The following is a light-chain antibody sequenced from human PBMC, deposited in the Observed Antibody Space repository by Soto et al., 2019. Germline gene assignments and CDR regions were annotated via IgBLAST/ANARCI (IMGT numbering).Light chain of an antibody. V-gene: IGLV4-69*01. Sequence: QLVLTQSPSASASLGASVKLTCTLSSGHSRYDIAWHQQQPEKGPRFLMNLNSDGSHSKGDGIPDRFSGSSSGAERYLTIPSLQSEDEADYYCQTWASGIRVFGGGTKVTVL. CDR3: QTWASGIRV. CDR2: LNSDGSH. CDR1: SGHSRYD. J-gene: IGLJ3*02.